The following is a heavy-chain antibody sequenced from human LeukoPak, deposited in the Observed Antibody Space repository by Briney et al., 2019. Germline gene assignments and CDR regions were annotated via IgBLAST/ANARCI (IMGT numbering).Heavy chain of an antibody. D-gene: IGHD3-10*01. Sequence: SETLSLTCTVSGGSISSYYWSWLRQPPGKGLEWIGYIYASGTSTYNPSLKSRVTISVDTSKNQFSLQLSSVTAADTAVYYCARGGSLITMASLWGQGTLVTVSS. CDR1: GGSISSYY. J-gene: IGHJ4*02. CDR3: ARGGSLITMASL. V-gene: IGHV4-4*09. CDR2: IYASGTS.